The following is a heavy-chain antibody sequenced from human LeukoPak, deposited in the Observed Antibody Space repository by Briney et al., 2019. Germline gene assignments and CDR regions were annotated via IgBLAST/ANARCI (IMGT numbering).Heavy chain of an antibody. CDR3: ARDREYYGSGNTAKYYYYGMDV. D-gene: IGHD3-10*01. CDR1: GGTISSYY. V-gene: IGHV4-59*01. J-gene: IGHJ6*02. CDR2: IYYSGST. Sequence: PSETLSLTCTVSGGTISSYYWSWIRQPPEKGLEWIGYIYYSGSTNYNPSLKSRVTISVDTSKNQFSLKLSSVTAADTAVYYCARDREYYGSGNTAKYYYYGMDVWGQGTTVTVSS.